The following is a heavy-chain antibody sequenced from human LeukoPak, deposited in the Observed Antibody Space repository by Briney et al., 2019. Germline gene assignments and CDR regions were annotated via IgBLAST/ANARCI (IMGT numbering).Heavy chain of an antibody. CDR2: IYYSGST. V-gene: IGHV4-61*01. D-gene: IGHD5-12*01. Sequence: PSETLSLTCTVSGGSVSSGSYYWSWIRQPPGKGLEWIGYIYYSGSTNYNPSLKSRVTISVDTSKNQFSLKLSSVTAADTAVYYCARMAVVATIGGYYFDYWGQGTLVTVSS. CDR1: GGSVSSGSYY. CDR3: ARMAVVATIGGYYFDY. J-gene: IGHJ4*02.